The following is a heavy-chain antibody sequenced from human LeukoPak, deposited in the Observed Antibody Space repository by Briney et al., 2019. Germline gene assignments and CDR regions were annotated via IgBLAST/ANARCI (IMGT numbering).Heavy chain of an antibody. V-gene: IGHV3-23*01. J-gene: IGHJ4*02. CDR3: AKDAPDLPTYYDFWSGYYTFDY. D-gene: IGHD3-3*01. Sequence: GGSLRLSCAASGFTFSSYAMSWVRQAPGKGLEWVSAISGSGGSTYYADSVKGRFTISRDNSKNTLYLQMNGLRAEDTAVYYCAKDAPDLPTYYDFWSGYYTFDYWGQGTLVTVSS. CDR1: GFTFSSYA. CDR2: ISGSGGST.